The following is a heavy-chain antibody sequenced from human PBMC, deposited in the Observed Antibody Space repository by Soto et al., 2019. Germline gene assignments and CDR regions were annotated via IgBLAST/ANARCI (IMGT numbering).Heavy chain of an antibody. J-gene: IGHJ2*01. D-gene: IGHD5-12*01. V-gene: IGHV3-30*18. Sequence: GGSLRLSCAASGFTFSSYGMHWVRQAPGKGLEWVAVISYDGSNKYYADSVKGRFTISRDNSKNTLYLQMNSLRAEDTAVYYCAKGNLVEMATNNHWYLDLWGRGTLVTVSS. CDR1: GFTFSSYG. CDR3: AKGNLVEMATNNHWYLDL. CDR2: ISYDGSNK.